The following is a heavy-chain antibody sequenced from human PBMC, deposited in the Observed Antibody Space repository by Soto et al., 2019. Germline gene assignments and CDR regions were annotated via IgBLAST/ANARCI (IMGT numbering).Heavy chain of an antibody. CDR2: ISFDGSNK. Sequence: GGSLRLSCAASGFTFSSYGMHWVRQAPGKGLEWVALISFDGSNKYYADSMKGRFTISRDNSKNTLYLQMNSLRAEDTAVYYCAKVVGTHYYYYAMDVWGQGTTVTVSS. J-gene: IGHJ6*02. CDR1: GFTFSSYG. D-gene: IGHD1-1*01. V-gene: IGHV3-30*18. CDR3: AKVVGTHYYYYAMDV.